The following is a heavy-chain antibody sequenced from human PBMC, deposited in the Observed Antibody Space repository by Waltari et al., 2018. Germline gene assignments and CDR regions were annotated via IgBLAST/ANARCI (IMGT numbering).Heavy chain of an antibody. Sequence: QVQLQQWGAGLLKPSETLSLTCAVYGWSFSGYYWSWIRQSPGKGLEWIGEINYSGSTNYNPSLKRRVTISIDTSKTQFSLELTSVTGADTAVYYCAGTPVGVTFLYFDYWGQGTLVTVSS. CDR1: GWSFSGYY. CDR2: INYSGST. D-gene: IGHD1-26*01. V-gene: IGHV4-34*01. CDR3: AGTPVGVTFLYFDY. J-gene: IGHJ4*02.